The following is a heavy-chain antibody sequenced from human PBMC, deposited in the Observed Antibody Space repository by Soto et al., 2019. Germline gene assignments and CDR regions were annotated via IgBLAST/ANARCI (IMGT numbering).Heavy chain of an antibody. CDR2: IKQDGSEK. J-gene: IGHJ4*02. D-gene: IGHD3-22*01. V-gene: IGHV3-7*05. CDR3: ARDPLYDSSGDYFDY. CDR1: GVTFCSYW. Sequence: PGWSLRLSCAASGVTFCSYWVSGVRQAPGKGLEWVANIKQDGSEKYYVDSVKGRFTISRDNAKNSLYLQMNSLRAEDTAVYYCARDPLYDSSGDYFDYWGRGTLVTVSS.